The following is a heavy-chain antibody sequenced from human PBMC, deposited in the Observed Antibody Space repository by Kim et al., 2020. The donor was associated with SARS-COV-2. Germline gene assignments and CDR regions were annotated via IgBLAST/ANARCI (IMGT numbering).Heavy chain of an antibody. D-gene: IGHD3-10*01. J-gene: IGHJ4*02. CDR3: ARHLWFRDAYYFDY. Sequence: NPSLKSRLTISVDTSKNQFSLKLSSVTAADTAVYYCARHLWFRDAYYFDYWGQGTLVTVSS. V-gene: IGHV4-61*07.